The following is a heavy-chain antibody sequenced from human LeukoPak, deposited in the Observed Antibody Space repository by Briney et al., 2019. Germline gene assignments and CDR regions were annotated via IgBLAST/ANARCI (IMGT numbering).Heavy chain of an antibody. CDR1: GFTFDDYA. CDR3: AKAAQAAAGITNWFDP. V-gene: IGHV3-9*01. CDR2: ISWNSGSI. D-gene: IGHD6-13*01. J-gene: IGHJ5*02. Sequence: GGSLRLSCAVSGFTFDDYAMHWVRQAPGKGLEWVSGISWNSGSIGYADSVKGRFTISRDNAKNSLYLQMNSLRAEDTALYYCAKAAQAAAGITNWFDPWGQGTLVTVSS.